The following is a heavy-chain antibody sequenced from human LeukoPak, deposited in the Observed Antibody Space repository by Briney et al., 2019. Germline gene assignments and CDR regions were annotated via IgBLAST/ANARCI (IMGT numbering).Heavy chain of an antibody. CDR3: ASSSGTDY. Sequence: SETLSLTCTVSGGPISSYYWSWIRQPPGKGLEWIGYIYYSGSTNYNPSLKSRVTISVDTSKNQFSLKLSSVTAADTAVYYCASSSGTDYWGQGTLVTVSS. CDR2: IYYSGST. D-gene: IGHD6-25*01. V-gene: IGHV4-59*01. J-gene: IGHJ4*02. CDR1: GGPISSYY.